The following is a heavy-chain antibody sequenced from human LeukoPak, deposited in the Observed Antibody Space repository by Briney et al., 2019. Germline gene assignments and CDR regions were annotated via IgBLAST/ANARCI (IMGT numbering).Heavy chain of an antibody. D-gene: IGHD3-22*01. CDR3: ARSRSGVVVN. Sequence: SETLSLTCTVSSGSISSYYWSWIRQPPGKGLEWIGYIYYSGSTNYNPSLKSRVTISVDTSKNQFSLKLSSVTAADTAVYYCARSRSGVVVNWGQGTLVTVSS. CDR1: SGSISSYY. J-gene: IGHJ4*02. V-gene: IGHV4-59*01. CDR2: IYYSGST.